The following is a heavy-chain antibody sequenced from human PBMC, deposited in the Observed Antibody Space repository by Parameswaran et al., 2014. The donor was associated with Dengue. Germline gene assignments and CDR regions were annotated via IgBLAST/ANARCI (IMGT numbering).Heavy chain of an antibody. V-gene: IGHV6-1*01. CDR3: AYGMDV. CDR2: TYYKSKWYY. Sequence: WIRQSPSRGLEWLGRTYYKSKWYYDYAVSVKSRISINADTSKNQFSLQLNSVTPGDTAVYYCAYGMDVWGQGTTGHRLL. J-gene: IGHJ6*02.